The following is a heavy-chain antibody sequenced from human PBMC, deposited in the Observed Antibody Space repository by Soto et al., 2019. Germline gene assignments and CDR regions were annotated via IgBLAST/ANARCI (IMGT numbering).Heavy chain of an antibody. CDR2: IHYSGYT. D-gene: IGHD2-2*01. CDR1: GASISNYY. Sequence: SETLSLICTVSGASISNYYWSWIRQPPGKGLEWIGHIHYSGYTNYNPSLKSRVAISVDKSKTQFSLKLSSVTPADTAVYYCARIPSTYNANCFDPWGQGTLVTVSS. J-gene: IGHJ5*02. V-gene: IGHV4-59*01. CDR3: ARIPSTYNANCFDP.